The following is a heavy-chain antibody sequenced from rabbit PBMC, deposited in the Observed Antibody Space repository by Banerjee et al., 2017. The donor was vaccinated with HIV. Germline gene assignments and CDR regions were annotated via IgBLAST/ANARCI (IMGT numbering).Heavy chain of an antibody. CDR1: GFSFSSSYY. Sequence: QSLEESGGDLVKPGASLTLTCTASGFSFSSSYYMCWVRQAPGKGLEWIACIYAGSSGSTYYASWAKGRFTISKTSSTTVTLQMTSLTAADMATYFCARGDGGGIGDFRLWGPGTLVTVS. V-gene: IGHV1S40*01. D-gene: IGHD2-1*01. J-gene: IGHJ4*01. CDR2: IYAGSSGST. CDR3: ARGDGGGIGDFRL.